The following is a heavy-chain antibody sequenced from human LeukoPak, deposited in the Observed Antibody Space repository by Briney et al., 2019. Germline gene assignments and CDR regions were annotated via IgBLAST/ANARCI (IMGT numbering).Heavy chain of an antibody. CDR2: ISAYNGNT. V-gene: IGHV1-18*01. Sequence: ASVKVSCKASGYTFTSYGISWVRQAPGQGLEWMGCISAYNGNTNYAQKLQGRVTMTTDTSTSTAYMELRSLRSDDTAVYYCARSSYCSSTSCYSVYWGQGTLVTVSS. CDR3: ARSSYCSSTSCYSVY. J-gene: IGHJ4*02. D-gene: IGHD2-2*02. CDR1: GYTFTSYG.